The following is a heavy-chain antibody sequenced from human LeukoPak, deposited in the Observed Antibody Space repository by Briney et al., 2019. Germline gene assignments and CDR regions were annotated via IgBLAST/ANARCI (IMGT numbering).Heavy chain of an antibody. CDR2: ISSSGSTI. CDR1: GFTFSRYE. Sequence: GGSLRRSCAASGFTFSRYEMNWVRQAPGKGLEWVSYISSSGSTIYYADSVKGRFTISRDNAKNSLYLQMNSLRAEDTAVYYCARASRGYYDSSGYYRSFDYWGQGTLVTVSS. J-gene: IGHJ4*02. D-gene: IGHD3-22*01. V-gene: IGHV3-48*03. CDR3: ARASRGYYDSSGYYRSFDY.